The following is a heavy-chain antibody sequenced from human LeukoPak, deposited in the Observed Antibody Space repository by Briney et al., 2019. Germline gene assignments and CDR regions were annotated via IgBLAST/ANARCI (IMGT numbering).Heavy chain of an antibody. Sequence: PGGSLRLSCAASGLTFSNYWMSWVRQAPEKGLEWVANIKEDGNEKYYVDSVKGRFTISRDNAKKSLYLQMNSLRAEDTAVYYCARDRSRVYYWGQGTPVTVSS. V-gene: IGHV3-7*01. D-gene: IGHD2-2*01. J-gene: IGHJ4*02. CDR1: GLTFSNYW. CDR2: IKEDGNEK. CDR3: ARDRSRVYY.